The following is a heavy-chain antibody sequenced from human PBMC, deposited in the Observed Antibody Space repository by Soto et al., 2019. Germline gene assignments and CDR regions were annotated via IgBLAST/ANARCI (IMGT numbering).Heavy chain of an antibody. V-gene: IGHV3-23*01. CDR2: ISGTGIRT. CDR1: GFTFTNFA. D-gene: IGHD2-15*01. Sequence: PGGSLRLSCAASGFTFTNFAMTWVRQAPGKGLEWVSSISGTGIRTFYADSVKGRLTVSRDNSKNTLYLQLSSLRAEDTGIYYCAKDVGESGYCGDYNCHSDYWGRGTLVTVSS. CDR3: AKDVGESGYCGDYNCHSDY. J-gene: IGHJ4*02.